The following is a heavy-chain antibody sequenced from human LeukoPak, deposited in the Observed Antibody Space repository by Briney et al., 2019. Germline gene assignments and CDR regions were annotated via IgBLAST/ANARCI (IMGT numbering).Heavy chain of an antibody. CDR2: INPSGGST. Sequence: ASVKVSCKASGYTFTSYYMHWVRQAPRQGLEWMGIINPSGGSTSYAQKFQGRVTMTRDTSTSTVYMELSSLRSEDTAVYYCARAGVTDRLEVAWEANYYYYYYMDVWGKGTTVTVSS. J-gene: IGHJ6*03. D-gene: IGHD2-15*01. V-gene: IGHV1-46*01. CDR1: GYTFTSYY. CDR3: ARAGVTDRLEVAWEANYYYYYYMDV.